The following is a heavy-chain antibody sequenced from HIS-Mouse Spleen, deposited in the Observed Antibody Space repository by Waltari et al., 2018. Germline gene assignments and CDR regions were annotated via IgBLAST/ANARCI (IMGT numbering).Heavy chain of an antibody. Sequence: QLQLQESGPGLVKPSETLSLTCTVSGGSISSSRYYWGWIRQPPGKGLEWIGSIYYSGSTYYNPSLKSRVTISVDTSKNQFSLKLSSVTAADTAVYYCARDGTAMVNYFEYWGQGTLVTVSS. CDR1: GGSISSSRYY. J-gene: IGHJ4*02. V-gene: IGHV4-39*07. CDR3: ARDGTAMVNYFEY. CDR2: IYYSGST. D-gene: IGHD5-18*01.